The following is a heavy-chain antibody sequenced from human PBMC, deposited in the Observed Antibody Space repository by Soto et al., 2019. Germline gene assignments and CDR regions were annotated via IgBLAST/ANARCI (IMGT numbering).Heavy chain of an antibody. D-gene: IGHD2-2*01. J-gene: IGHJ4*02. CDR2: ISGSGDTT. CDR1: AFTFSTYA. Sequence: EVQLLESGGALVQPGGSLRLSCAASAFTFSTYAMSWVRQAPGKGLEWVSTISGSGDTTYYADSVKGRFTISRDNSKNTLPLHMNSLIAEDAAVYYCANSIPFDYWGQGTLVTVSS. V-gene: IGHV3-23*01. CDR3: ANSIPFDY.